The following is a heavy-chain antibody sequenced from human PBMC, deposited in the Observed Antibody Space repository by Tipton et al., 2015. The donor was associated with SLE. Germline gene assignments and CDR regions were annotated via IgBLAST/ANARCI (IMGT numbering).Heavy chain of an antibody. CDR3: ATPYCPNGVCLP. V-gene: IGHV1-18*01. CDR1: GYTFTSYD. D-gene: IGHD2-8*01. Sequence: QSGAEVKKPGASVKVSCKASGYTFTSYDISWERQAPGQGLEWMGWISAYNGNTNYAQKLQGRVTMTTDTSTSTAYMELRSLRAEDTAVYYCATPYCPNGVCLPWGQGTLVTVSS. CDR2: ISAYNGNT. J-gene: IGHJ4*02.